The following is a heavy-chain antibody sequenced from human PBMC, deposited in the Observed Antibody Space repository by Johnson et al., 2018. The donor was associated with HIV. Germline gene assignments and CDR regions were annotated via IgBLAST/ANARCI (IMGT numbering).Heavy chain of an antibody. CDR2: IKEDGSEK. D-gene: IGHD3-22*01. CDR1: GFTFSSYA. V-gene: IGHV3-7*03. J-gene: IGHJ3*02. CDR3: ARVTRYYYDSSGLSADAFDI. Sequence: VQLVESGGGVVQPGRSLRLSCAASGFTFSSYAMHWVRQAPGKGLEWVANIKEDGSEKYYVDSVKGRFTISRENAKNSLYLQMNSLRAEDTALYYCARVTRYYYDSSGLSADAFDIWGQGTMVTVSS.